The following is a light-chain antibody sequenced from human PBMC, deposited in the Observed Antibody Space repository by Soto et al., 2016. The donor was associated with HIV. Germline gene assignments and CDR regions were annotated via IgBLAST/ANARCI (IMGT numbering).Light chain of an antibody. CDR2: KAS. CDR1: QSISSW. V-gene: IGKV1-5*03. CDR3: QQYNSSPLT. Sequence: DIQMTQSPSTLSASVGDRVTITCRASQSISSWLAWYQQKPGKAPKLLIYKASSLESGIPSRFSGSGSGTEFTLTISSLQPDDFATYYCQQYNSSPLTFGGGTKVEIK. J-gene: IGKJ4*01.